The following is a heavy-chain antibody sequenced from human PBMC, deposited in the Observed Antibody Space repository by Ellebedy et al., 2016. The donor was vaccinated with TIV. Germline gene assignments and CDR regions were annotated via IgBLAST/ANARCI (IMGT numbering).Heavy chain of an antibody. CDR1: GYTFTGYY. Sequence: ASVKVSCXASGYTFTGYYMHWVRQALGQGLEWMGWINPNSGGTNYAQKFQGRVTMTRDTSISTAYMELSRLRSDDTAVYYCARGGDTSSWYRKYFQHWGQGTLVTVSS. V-gene: IGHV1-2*02. D-gene: IGHD6-13*01. J-gene: IGHJ1*01. CDR3: ARGGDTSSWYRKYFQH. CDR2: INPNSGGT.